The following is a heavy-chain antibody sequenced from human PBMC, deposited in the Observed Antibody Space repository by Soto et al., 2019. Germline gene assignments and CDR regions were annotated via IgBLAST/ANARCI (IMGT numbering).Heavy chain of an antibody. Sequence: ASVKVSCKASGYTFTSYGISWVRQAPGQGLEWMGWISAYNGNTNYAQKIQGRVTMTTDTSTSTAYMELRSLRSDDTAVYYCARVEMATTNDAFDIWGQGTMVTVSS. CDR2: ISAYNGNT. V-gene: IGHV1-18*01. J-gene: IGHJ3*02. D-gene: IGHD5-12*01. CDR3: ARVEMATTNDAFDI. CDR1: GYTFTSYG.